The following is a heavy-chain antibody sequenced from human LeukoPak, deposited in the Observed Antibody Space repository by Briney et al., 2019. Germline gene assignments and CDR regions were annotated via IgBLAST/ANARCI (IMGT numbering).Heavy chain of an antibody. CDR2: ISYDGSNK. CDR3: ARWSLSSGWYFFDY. V-gene: IGHV3-30*04. CDR1: GFTFSSYA. D-gene: IGHD6-19*01. Sequence: PGGSLRLSCAASGFTFSSYAMHWVRQAPGKGLEWVAVISYDGSNKYYADSVKGRFTISRDNSKNTLYLQMNSLRAEDTAVYYCARWSLSSGWYFFDYWGQGTLVTVSS. J-gene: IGHJ4*02.